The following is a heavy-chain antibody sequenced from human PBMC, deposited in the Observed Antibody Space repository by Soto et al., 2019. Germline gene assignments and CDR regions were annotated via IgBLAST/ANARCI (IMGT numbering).Heavy chain of an antibody. CDR2: ISGSGGST. CDR3: AKDPRYSGYDPRGHFAY. J-gene: IGHJ4*02. Sequence: EVQLLESGGGLVQPGGSLRLSCAASGFTFSSYAMSWVRQAPGKWLEWVSAISGSGGSTYYADSVKGRFTISRDNSKNTLYLQMNRLRAEDTAVYYCAKDPRYSGYDPRGHFAYWGQGTLVTVSS. D-gene: IGHD5-12*01. CDR1: GFTFSSYA. V-gene: IGHV3-23*01.